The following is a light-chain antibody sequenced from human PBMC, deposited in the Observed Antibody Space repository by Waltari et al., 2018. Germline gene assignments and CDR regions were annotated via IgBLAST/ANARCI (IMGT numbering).Light chain of an antibody. CDR3: QQYNDWPQT. CDR2: SAS. Sequence: EIVMTQSPATLSVSSGERATLSCRASQTVGSNLAWYQQKPGQAPRLLIYSASTRDTGIPPRFSGRGSGTEFTLTISSLQSEDFAVYYCQQYNDWPQTFGQGTKVEIK. CDR1: QTVGSN. J-gene: IGKJ1*01. V-gene: IGKV3-15*01.